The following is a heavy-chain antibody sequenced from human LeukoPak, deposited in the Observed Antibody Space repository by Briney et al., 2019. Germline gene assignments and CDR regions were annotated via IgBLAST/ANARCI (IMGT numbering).Heavy chain of an antibody. CDR1: GGSFSGYS. D-gene: IGHD5-12*01. J-gene: IGHJ3*02. CDR3: ARGLYSGSPRDAFDI. CDR2: ISRSGSS. V-gene: IGHV4-34*01. Sequence: SETLSLTCAVYGGSFSGYSWSWIRQPPGKGLEWIGEISRSGSSNYNPSLKGRINISVDTSKSQFSLNLISVTAADTAVYYCARGLYSGSPRDAFDIWGQGTMVTVSS.